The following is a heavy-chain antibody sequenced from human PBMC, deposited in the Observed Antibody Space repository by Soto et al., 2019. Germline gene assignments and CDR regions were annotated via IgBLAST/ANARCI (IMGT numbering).Heavy chain of an antibody. CDR1: GYTFTSYA. Sequence: QVQLVQSGAEEKKPGASVKVSCKASGYTFTSYAMHWGRQAPGQRLEWMGRINAGNGTTKYSQKFQGRVTITRDTSASTAYMELSSLRSEDTAVYYCARSIVVVTALDYWGQGTLVTVSS. D-gene: IGHD2-21*02. V-gene: IGHV1-3*05. CDR3: ARSIVVVTALDY. J-gene: IGHJ4*02. CDR2: INAGNGTT.